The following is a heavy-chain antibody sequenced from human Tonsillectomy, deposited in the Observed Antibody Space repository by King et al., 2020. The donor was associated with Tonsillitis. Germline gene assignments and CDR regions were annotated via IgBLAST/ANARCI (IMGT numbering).Heavy chain of an antibody. V-gene: IGHV3-21*01. CDR3: ARDGTESSGNWFDP. D-gene: IGHD1-1*01. Sequence: VQLVESGGGLVKPGGSLRLSCAASGFTFSSYSMNWVRQAPGKGLEWVSSISSSSSYIYYADSVKGRLTISGDNAKNSLYLQMNSLRAEDTAVYYCARDGTESSGNWFDPWGQGTLVTVSS. J-gene: IGHJ5*02. CDR1: GFTFSSYS. CDR2: ISSSSSYI.